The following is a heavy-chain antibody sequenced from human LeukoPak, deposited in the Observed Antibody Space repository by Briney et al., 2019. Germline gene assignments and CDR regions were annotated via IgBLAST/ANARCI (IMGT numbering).Heavy chain of an antibody. Sequence: SETLSLTCAVYGGSFSGYYWSWIRQPPGKGLEWIGEINHSGSTNYNPSLKSRVTISVDTSKNQFSLKLSSVTAADTAVYYCARGGDCSSTSCYYLDYWGQGTLVTVSS. J-gene: IGHJ4*02. CDR3: ARGGDCSSTSCYYLDY. CDR2: INHSGST. V-gene: IGHV4-34*01. CDR1: GGSFSGYY. D-gene: IGHD2-2*01.